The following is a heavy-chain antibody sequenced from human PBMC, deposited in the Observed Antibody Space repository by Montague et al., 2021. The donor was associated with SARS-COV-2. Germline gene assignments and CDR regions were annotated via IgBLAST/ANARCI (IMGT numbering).Heavy chain of an antibody. J-gene: IGHJ3*02. V-gene: IGHV3-23*01. Sequence: SLRLSCAASGFSFSAFGMTWVRQAPGKGLEWVSTVSRSGDTTYYADSVKGRFTISRGNSKTTLDLQMNSLRAEDTAIYYCAKHMTTGLHAFHIWGQGTMVTVSS. CDR2: VSRSGDTT. D-gene: IGHD4-11*01. CDR1: GFSFSAFG. CDR3: AKHMTTGLHAFHI.